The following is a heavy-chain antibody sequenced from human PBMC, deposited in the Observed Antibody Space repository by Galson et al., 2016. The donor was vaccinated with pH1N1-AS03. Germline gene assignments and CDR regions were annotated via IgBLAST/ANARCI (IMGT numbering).Heavy chain of an antibody. CDR3: ARSPGYCSAGSCSDQGYFDY. CDR2: IDWNSGTI. J-gene: IGHJ4*02. Sequence: SLRLSCAGSGFTFDDSAMHWVRQAPGKGLEWVSGIDWNSGTIDYTDSVKGRFTISRDNAKNSLYLQMNSLRAEDTALYYCARSPGYCSAGSCSDQGYFDYWDQGTLVTVSS. CDR1: GFTFDDSA. V-gene: IGHV3-9*01. D-gene: IGHD2-15*01.